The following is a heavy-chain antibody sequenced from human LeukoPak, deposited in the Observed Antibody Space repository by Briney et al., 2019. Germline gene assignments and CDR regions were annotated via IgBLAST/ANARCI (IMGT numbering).Heavy chain of an antibody. CDR2: ISTNGGST. CDR1: GFTFSSYA. V-gene: IGHV3-64*01. D-gene: IGHD1-26*01. CDR3: ARDHGSGSYSDY. Sequence: GGSLRLSCAASGFTFSSYAMHWVRQAPGKGLEYVSGISTNGGSTNYANSVKGRFTISRDNSKNTLYLQMGSLRAEDMAVYYCARDHGSGSYSDYWGQGTLVTVSS. J-gene: IGHJ4*02.